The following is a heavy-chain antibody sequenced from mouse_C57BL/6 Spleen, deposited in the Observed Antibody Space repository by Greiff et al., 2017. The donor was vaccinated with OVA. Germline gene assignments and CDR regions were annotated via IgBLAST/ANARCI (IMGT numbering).Heavy chain of an antibody. CDR1: GFTFSSYG. V-gene: IGHV5-6*01. D-gene: IGHD2-3*01. CDR2: ISSGGSYT. J-gene: IGHJ4*01. CDR3: ARDGSNYYAMDY. Sequence: EVKLMESGGDLVKPGGSLKLSCAASGFTFSSYGMSWVRQTPDKRLEWVATISSGGSYTYYPDSVKGRFTISRDNAKNTLYLQMSSLKSEDTAMYYCARDGSNYYAMDYWGQGTSVTVSS.